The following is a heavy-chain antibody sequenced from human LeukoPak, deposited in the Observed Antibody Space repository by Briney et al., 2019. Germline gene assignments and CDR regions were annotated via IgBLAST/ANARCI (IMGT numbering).Heavy chain of an antibody. Sequence: PSETLSLTCAVSGDSISSGDYSWSWIRQPPGKGLEWIGYVDHTGSTKFNPSLNGRVSISRDTSNNFFSLRLRSVTAADTAVYFCARGRVSSSTWYSTYYYFFYMDFWGKGTTVTVSS. J-gene: IGHJ6*03. CDR2: VDHTGST. CDR3: ARGRVSSSTWYSTYYYFFYMDF. V-gene: IGHV4-61*03. D-gene: IGHD4-11*01. CDR1: GDSISSGDYS.